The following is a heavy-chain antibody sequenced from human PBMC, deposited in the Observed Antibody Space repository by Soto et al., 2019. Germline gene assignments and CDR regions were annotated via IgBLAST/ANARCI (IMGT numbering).Heavy chain of an antibody. V-gene: IGHV3-53*01. CDR1: GFTVSNNY. CDR3: AAQRGGGGY. J-gene: IGHJ4*02. Sequence: EVQLVESGGGLIQPGGSLRLSCAVSGFTVSNNYMSWVRQAPGKGLEGVSVIYSGGYTAYGDSVKGRFTISRDNSKNTILLQLKSLGAGDTAGYYGAAQRGGGGYWGQGTLVTVSS. CDR2: IYSGGYT. D-gene: IGHD6-25*01.